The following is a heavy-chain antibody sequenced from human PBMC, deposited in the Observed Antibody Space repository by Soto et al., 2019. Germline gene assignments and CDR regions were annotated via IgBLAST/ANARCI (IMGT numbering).Heavy chain of an antibody. D-gene: IGHD5-12*01. J-gene: IGHJ4*02. V-gene: IGHV3-33*01. CDR1: GFTFKNYN. CDR2: IWYDGSDK. CDR3: ARPNYRYSGNFPFDS. Sequence: QVQLVESGGGVVQPGTSLRLSCAGSGFTFKNYNMHWVRQAPGKGLEWVELIWYDGSDKFYGDSVKGRFTISRDNSNNTLYLLMNSLRDEDTGVYFCARPNYRYSGNFPFDSWGQGTLVTVSS.